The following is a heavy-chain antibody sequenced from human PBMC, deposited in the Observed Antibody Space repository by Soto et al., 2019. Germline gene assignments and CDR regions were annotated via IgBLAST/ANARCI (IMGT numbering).Heavy chain of an antibody. CDR2: IKPYNGNT. Sequence: APVKVSCKASGYSFSIYGINWVRQAPGQGLEWMGWIKPYNGNTKYAQNLQGRMTMTTDTSTSTAYMELRSLRSDDTAVYYCARDLDGSGSYYTDYWGQGTLVTVSS. CDR3: ARDLDGSGSYYTDY. CDR1: GYSFSIYG. D-gene: IGHD3-10*01. V-gene: IGHV1-18*01. J-gene: IGHJ4*02.